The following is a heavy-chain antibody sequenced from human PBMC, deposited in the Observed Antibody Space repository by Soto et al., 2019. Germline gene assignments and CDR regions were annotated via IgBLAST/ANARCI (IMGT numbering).Heavy chain of an antibody. Sequence: QVQLVESGGGVVQPGRSLRLSCAASGFTFSSYGMHWVRQAPGKGLEWVAVISYDGSNKYYADSVKGRFTISRDNSKNTLYLQMNSLRAEDTAVYYCAKDLLVVPAGAYYYYYYGMDVW. CDR3: AKDLLVVPAGAYYYYYYGMDV. CDR2: ISYDGSNK. CDR1: GFTFSSYG. V-gene: IGHV3-30*18. J-gene: IGHJ6*01. D-gene: IGHD2-2*01.